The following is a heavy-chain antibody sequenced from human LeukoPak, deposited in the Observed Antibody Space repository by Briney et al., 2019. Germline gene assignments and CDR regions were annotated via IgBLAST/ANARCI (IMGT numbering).Heavy chain of an antibody. V-gene: IGHV4-61*01. D-gene: IGHD6-13*01. J-gene: IGHJ2*01. Sequence: SETLSRACTVSGGSISSSSYYWSWIRQPPGKGLEWIGYIQNTGSTNYNPSLKSRVTISGDMSKNQLSLKLSSVTAADTAVYYCARVSSSWYQDWYFDLWGRGTLVTVSS. CDR3: ARVSSSWYQDWYFDL. CDR2: IQNTGST. CDR1: GGSISSSSYY.